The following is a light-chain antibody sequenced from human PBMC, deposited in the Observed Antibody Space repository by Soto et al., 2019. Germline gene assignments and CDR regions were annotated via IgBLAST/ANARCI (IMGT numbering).Light chain of an antibody. V-gene: IGLV2-14*01. CDR1: TSDVGAYNY. CDR3: SSKTSSSSPFV. Sequence: QSVVTQLACVSGCPGQSITISCTGSTSDVGAYNYVSWYKHHPVQAPHLMIYEVSNRPSGVSNRFSGSKSGNTASLTISGLQADDEGDYYCSSKTSSSSPFVFGTGTKVTVL. CDR2: EVS. J-gene: IGLJ1*01.